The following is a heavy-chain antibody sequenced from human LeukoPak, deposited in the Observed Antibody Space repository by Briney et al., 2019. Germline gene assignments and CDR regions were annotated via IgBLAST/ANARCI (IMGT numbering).Heavy chain of an antibody. V-gene: IGHV4-59*01. Sequence: SETLSLTCTVSGGSISSYYWSWIRQPPGKGLEWIGYIYYSGSTNYNPSLKSRVTTSVDTSKNQFSLKLSSVTAADTAVYYCARGAAAGIITDDAFDIWGQGTMVTVSS. CDR3: ARGAAAGIITDDAFDI. D-gene: IGHD6-13*01. CDR1: GGSISSYY. J-gene: IGHJ3*02. CDR2: IYYSGST.